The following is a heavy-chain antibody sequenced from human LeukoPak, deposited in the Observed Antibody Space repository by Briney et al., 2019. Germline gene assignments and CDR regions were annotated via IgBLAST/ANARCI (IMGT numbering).Heavy chain of an antibody. J-gene: IGHJ4*02. Sequence: GASVKVSCKASGYTFTSYYMHWVRQAPGQGLEWMGIINPSGGSTSYAQKFQGRVTMTRDMSTSTVYMELSSLRSEDTAVYYCARITAMGLIDYWGQGTLVTVSS. CDR2: INPSGGST. CDR3: ARITAMGLIDY. D-gene: IGHD5-18*01. V-gene: IGHV1-46*01. CDR1: GYTFTSYY.